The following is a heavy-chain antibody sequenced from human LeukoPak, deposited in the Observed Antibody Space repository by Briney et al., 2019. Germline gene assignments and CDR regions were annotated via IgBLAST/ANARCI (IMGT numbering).Heavy chain of an antibody. CDR2: ISYDGSNK. J-gene: IGHJ4*02. CDR1: GFTFSSYA. V-gene: IGHV3-30*04. D-gene: IGHD3-22*01. Sequence: GGSLRLSCAASGFTFSSYAMHWVRQAPGKGLEWVAVISYDGSNKYYADSVKGRFTISRDNSKNTPDLQMNSLRAEDTALYYCAKDTGYYYDSSNYWVWGQGTLVTVSS. CDR3: AKDTGYYYDSSNYWV.